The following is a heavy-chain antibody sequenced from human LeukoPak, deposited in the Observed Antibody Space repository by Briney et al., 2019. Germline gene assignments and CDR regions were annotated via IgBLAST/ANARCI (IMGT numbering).Heavy chain of an antibody. CDR3: AREGYYYDSSGYYTHPDY. CDR2: INHSGSA. CDR1: GGSLSGSY. Sequence: SETLSLTCAVYGGSLSGSYWSWIRQPPGKGLEWIGEINHSGSANYNPSLKSRVTMSVDTSKNQFSLKLSSVTAADTAVYYCAREGYYYDSSGYYTHPDYWGQGTLVTVSS. V-gene: IGHV4-34*01. J-gene: IGHJ4*02. D-gene: IGHD3-22*01.